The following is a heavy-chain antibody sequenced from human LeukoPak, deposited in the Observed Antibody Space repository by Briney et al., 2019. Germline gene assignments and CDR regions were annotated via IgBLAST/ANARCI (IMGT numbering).Heavy chain of an antibody. V-gene: IGHV3-23*01. D-gene: IGHD3-10*01. Sequence: GGSLRLPCAASGFTFSSYAMRWVRQAPGKGLEWVSAISGSGGSTYYADSVKGRSTISRDNSKNTLYLQMNSLRAEDTAVYYCAKDVYGSGSYYGSDAFDIWGQGTMVTVSS. CDR3: AKDVYGSGSYYGSDAFDI. CDR2: ISGSGGST. J-gene: IGHJ3*02. CDR1: GFTFSSYA.